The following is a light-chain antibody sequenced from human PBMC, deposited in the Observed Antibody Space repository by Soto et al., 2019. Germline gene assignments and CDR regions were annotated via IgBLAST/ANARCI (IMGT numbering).Light chain of an antibody. CDR1: HNVLYSSNNKKS. V-gene: IGKV4-1*01. Sequence: DILMXQCVGNLAVSQADRVTINCKSSHNVLYSSNNKKSLDWYPTKQGHNXKXXXYWEWDRESGVPDRLSGSGSGTDFNLTMCILQAEDVVVYYCQVAFTLLPPFGRGTKVEI. CDR3: QVAFTLLPP. CDR2: WEW. J-gene: IGKJ4*01.